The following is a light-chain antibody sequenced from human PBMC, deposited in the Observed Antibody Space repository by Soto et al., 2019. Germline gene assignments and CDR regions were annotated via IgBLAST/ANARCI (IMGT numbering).Light chain of an antibody. J-gene: IGLJ2*01. CDR3: AAWDDSLTGYVV. CDR1: SSNIGSNT. CDR2: SDS. Sequence: QAVVTQPPSASGTPGQRVTISCSGSSSNIGSNTVNWYQQVPGTSPKLLIYSDSQRPSGVPDRFSGSKSGASASLAISGLQSEDEADYYCAAWDDSLTGYVVFGGGTKVTVL. V-gene: IGLV1-44*01.